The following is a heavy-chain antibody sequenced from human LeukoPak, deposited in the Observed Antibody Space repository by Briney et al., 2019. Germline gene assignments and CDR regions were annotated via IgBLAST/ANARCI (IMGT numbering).Heavy chain of an antibody. CDR2: ISGSGGST. V-gene: IGHV3-23*01. CDR1: GFTFSDYY. CDR3: AKPLQRWLADY. J-gene: IGHJ4*02. Sequence: PGGSLRLSRAASGFTFSDYYMSWIRQAPGKGLEWVSAISGSGGSTYYADSVKGRFTISRDNSKNTLYLQMNSLRADDTAVYYCAKPLQRWLADYWGQGTLVTVSS. D-gene: IGHD4-23*01.